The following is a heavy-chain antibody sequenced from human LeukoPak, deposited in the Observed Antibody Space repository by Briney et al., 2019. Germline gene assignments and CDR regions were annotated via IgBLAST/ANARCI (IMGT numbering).Heavy chain of an antibody. J-gene: IGHJ4*02. Sequence: GGSLRLSCATSGFTFSDYAMHWVRQAPGKGLEWVAVIWYDASDEYYGDSVKGRFTISRDNSKNTLYLEMGSLRVEDTAVYFCAKPTRGGGGSFLIDHWGQGTLVTVSS. V-gene: IGHV3-33*06. D-gene: IGHD1-26*01. CDR3: AKPTRGGGGSFLIDH. CDR1: GFTFSDYA. CDR2: IWYDASDE.